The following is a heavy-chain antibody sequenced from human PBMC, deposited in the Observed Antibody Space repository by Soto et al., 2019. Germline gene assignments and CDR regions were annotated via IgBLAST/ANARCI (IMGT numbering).Heavy chain of an antibody. Sequence: QVQLVESGGGVVQPGRSLRLSCAASGFTFSSYGMHWVRQAPGKGLEWVAVIWYDGSNKYYADSVKGRFTISRDNSKNTLYLQMNSRRAEDTAVYYCARQVGYFDYWGQGTLVTVSS. J-gene: IGHJ4*02. CDR3: ARQVGYFDY. CDR1: GFTFSSYG. V-gene: IGHV3-33*01. D-gene: IGHD1-26*01. CDR2: IWYDGSNK.